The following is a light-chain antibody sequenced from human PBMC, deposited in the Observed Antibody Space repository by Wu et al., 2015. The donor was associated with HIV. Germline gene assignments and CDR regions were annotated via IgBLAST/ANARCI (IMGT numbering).Light chain of an antibody. CDR3: QQRTNWLGT. CDR2: DAS. J-gene: IGKJ1*01. V-gene: IGKV3-11*01. CDR1: ESIDSS. Sequence: EIVLTQSPGTLSLSPGEGATLSCRASESIDSSLAWYQQKPGQPPRLLIYDASNRATGVPARFSGSASGTDFTLTIHSLEPEDFAIYFCQQRTNWLGTFGQGTKVEIK.